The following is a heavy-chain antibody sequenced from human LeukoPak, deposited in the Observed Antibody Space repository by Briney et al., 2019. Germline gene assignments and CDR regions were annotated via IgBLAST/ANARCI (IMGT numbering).Heavy chain of an antibody. Sequence: SEALSLTCTVSGGSISSSSYYWGWIRQPPGKGLEWIGSIYYSGSTYYNPSLKSRVTISVDTSKSQFSLKLSSVTAADTAVYYCARLPSIAARINGGYFDYWGQGTLVTVSS. V-gene: IGHV4-39*01. J-gene: IGHJ4*02. D-gene: IGHD6-6*01. CDR3: ARLPSIAARINGGYFDY. CDR1: GGSISSSSYY. CDR2: IYYSGST.